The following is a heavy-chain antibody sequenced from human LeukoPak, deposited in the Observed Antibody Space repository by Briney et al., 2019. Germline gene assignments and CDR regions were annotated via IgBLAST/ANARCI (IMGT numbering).Heavy chain of an antibody. CDR1: GFTFSSYW. J-gene: IGHJ4*02. D-gene: IGHD4-17*01. CDR2: INTDGSST. V-gene: IGHV3-74*01. Sequence: GGSLRLSCAASGFTFSSYWMHWVRQAPGKGRVWVSRINTDGSSTSYADSVKGRFTISRDNAKNTLYLQMNSLRAEDTAVYYCARGAGYGDLELGYWGQGTLVTVSS. CDR3: ARGAGYGDLELGY.